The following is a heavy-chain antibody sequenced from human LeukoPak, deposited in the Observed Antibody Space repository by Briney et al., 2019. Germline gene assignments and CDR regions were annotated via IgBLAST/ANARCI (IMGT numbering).Heavy chain of an antibody. Sequence: AGGSLRLSCAASGFIFTNYAMHWVRQAPGKGLEWVAVISYDGNNKYYADSVKGRFTISRDNSKNTLYLQMNSLRAEDTAVYFCARGPSFYNYYGSGRFGPPGNYWGQGTLVTVSS. CDR1: GFIFTNYA. D-gene: IGHD3-10*01. J-gene: IGHJ4*02. CDR3: ARGPSFYNYYGSGRFGPPGNY. CDR2: ISYDGNNK. V-gene: IGHV3-30*04.